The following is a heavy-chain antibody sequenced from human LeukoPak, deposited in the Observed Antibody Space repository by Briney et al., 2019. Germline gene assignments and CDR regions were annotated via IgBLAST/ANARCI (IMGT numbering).Heavy chain of an antibody. CDR3: ARDRRWLTGAPDY. CDR2: ISSSSSYI. Sequence: PGGSLRLSCAASGFTFSSYSMNWVRQAPGKGLEWASSISSSSSYIYYADSVKGRFTISRDNAKNSLYLQMNSLRAEDTAVYYCARDRRWLTGAPDYWGQGTLVTVSS. CDR1: GFTFSSYS. D-gene: IGHD7-27*01. V-gene: IGHV3-21*01. J-gene: IGHJ4*02.